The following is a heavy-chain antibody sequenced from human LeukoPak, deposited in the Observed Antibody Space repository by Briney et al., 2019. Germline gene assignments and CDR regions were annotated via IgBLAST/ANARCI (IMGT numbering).Heavy chain of an antibody. V-gene: IGHV1-69*13. J-gene: IGHJ4*02. Sequence: SVKVSCKASGGTFSSYAISWVRQAPGQGLEWMGGIIPIFGTANYAQRFQGRVTITADESTSTAYMELSSLRSEDTAVYYCARDQGDITFGAVPNPRFDYWGQGTLVTVSS. CDR2: IIPIFGTA. CDR3: ARDQGDITFGAVPNPRFDY. CDR1: GGTFSSYA. D-gene: IGHD3-16*01.